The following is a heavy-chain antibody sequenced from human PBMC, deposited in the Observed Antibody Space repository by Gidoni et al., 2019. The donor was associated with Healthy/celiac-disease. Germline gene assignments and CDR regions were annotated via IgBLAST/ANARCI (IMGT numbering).Heavy chain of an antibody. J-gene: IGHJ4*02. CDR1: GWSFSGYY. D-gene: IGHD6-13*01. CDR3: ARVIRSSSWGYFDY. V-gene: IGHV4-34*01. Sequence: QVQLQQWGAGLLKPSETLSLTCAVYGWSFSGYYWSWIRQPPGKGLEWIGEINHSGSTNYNPSLKSRVTISVDTSKNQFSLKLSSVTAADTAVYYCARVIRSSSWGYFDYWGQGTLVTVSS. CDR2: INHSGST.